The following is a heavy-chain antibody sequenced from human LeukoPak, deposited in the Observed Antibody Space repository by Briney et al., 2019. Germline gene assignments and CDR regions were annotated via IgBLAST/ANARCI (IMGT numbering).Heavy chain of an antibody. CDR1: GFTFSSYS. D-gene: IGHD1-26*01. V-gene: IGHV3-21*01. CDR2: ISSSSSYI. CDR3: ATDTLQYSGSYYRQNYAFDI. Sequence: RPGGSLRLSCAASGFTFSSYSMNWVRQAPGKGLEWVSSISSSSSYIYYADSVKGRFTISRDNAKNSLYLQMNSLRAEDTAVYYCATDTLQYSGSYYRQNYAFDIWGQGTMVTVSS. J-gene: IGHJ3*02.